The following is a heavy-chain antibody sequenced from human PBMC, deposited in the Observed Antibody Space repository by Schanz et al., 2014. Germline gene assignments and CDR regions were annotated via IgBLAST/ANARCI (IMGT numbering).Heavy chain of an antibody. V-gene: IGHV1-69*02. CDR2: IIPSLGLA. J-gene: IGHJ4*02. D-gene: IGHD6-13*01. CDR1: GGTFSSFG. CDR3: ASSGAGYSSSWDFDY. Sequence: VQLEQSGAEVKKPGSSVKVSCKASGGTFSSFGINWVRQAPGQGLEWMGRIIPSLGLAKYEQKFQDKVTITADTSTTTAYMDVSSLRSEDTAVYYCASSGAGYSSSWDFDYWGLGTLVTVSS.